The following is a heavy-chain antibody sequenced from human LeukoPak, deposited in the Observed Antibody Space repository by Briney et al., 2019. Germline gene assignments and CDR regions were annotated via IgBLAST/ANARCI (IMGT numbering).Heavy chain of an antibody. V-gene: IGHV3-21*01. CDR1: GFTFSSYS. CDR3: ASPTAGYSSSWYEGPFDY. CDR2: ISSSSSYI. J-gene: IGHJ4*02. Sequence: GGSLRLSCAVSGFTFSSYSMNWVRQAPGKGLEWVSSISSSSSYIYYADSVKGRFTISRDNAKNSLYLQMNSLRAEDTAVYYCASPTAGYSSSWYEGPFDYWGQGTLVTVSS. D-gene: IGHD6-13*01.